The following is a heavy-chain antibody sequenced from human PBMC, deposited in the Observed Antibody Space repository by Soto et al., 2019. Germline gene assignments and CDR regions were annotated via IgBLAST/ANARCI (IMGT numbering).Heavy chain of an antibody. V-gene: IGHV3-30*18. CDR1: GFTFSSYG. D-gene: IGHD3-3*01. CDR2: ISYDGSNN. Sequence: QVQLVESGGGVVQPGRSLRLSCAASGFTFSSYGMHWVRQAPGKGLEWVAVISYDGSNNYYVDSVKGRFTISRDNSKNTLYLQMNSLRAEDTAVYYCAKSLFTIFGVAQGNYYYYGMDVWGQGTTVTVSS. J-gene: IGHJ6*02. CDR3: AKSLFTIFGVAQGNYYYYGMDV.